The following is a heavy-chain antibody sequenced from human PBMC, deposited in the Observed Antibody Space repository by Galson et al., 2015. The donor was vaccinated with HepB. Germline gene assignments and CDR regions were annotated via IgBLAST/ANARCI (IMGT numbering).Heavy chain of an antibody. CDR3: ARGVEAAGIGMDV. V-gene: IGHV3-7*03. D-gene: IGHD6-13*01. CDR2: IKQDGGET. CDR1: GFTLSSYW. Sequence: SLRLSCAASGFTLSSYWMSWVRQAPGKGLEWVANIKQDGGETYYVDSVKGRFTISRDNAKNSLYLQMNSLRAEDTAVYYCARGVEAAGIGMDVWGQGTTVTVSS. J-gene: IGHJ6*02.